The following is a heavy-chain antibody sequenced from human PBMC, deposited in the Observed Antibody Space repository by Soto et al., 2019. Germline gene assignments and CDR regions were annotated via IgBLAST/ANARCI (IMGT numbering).Heavy chain of an antibody. J-gene: IGHJ4*02. CDR3: GRTAYGSGSSLDY. V-gene: IGHV4-30-4*01. D-gene: IGHD3-10*01. Sequence: SETLSLTCTVSCGSISSGDYYWSWIRQPPGKGLEWIGYIYYSGSTYYNPSLKSRATISVDTSKNQFSLKLSSVTAADTAVYYCGRTAYGSGSSLDYWGQGTLVTVSS. CDR1: CGSISSGDYY. CDR2: IYYSGST.